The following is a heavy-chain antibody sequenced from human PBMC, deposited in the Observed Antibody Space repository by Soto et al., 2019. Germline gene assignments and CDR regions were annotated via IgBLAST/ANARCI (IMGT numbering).Heavy chain of an antibody. D-gene: IGHD7-27*01. CDR3: TRANWYSEY. CDR1: GVSISNNY. V-gene: IGHV4-59*01. J-gene: IGHJ4*02. CDR2: LYYNGNT. Sequence: QVQLQESGPGLVKPSETLSLTCTVSGVSISNNYWSWIRQPPGKGLEWIGYLYYNGNTNNNPSLKSRVTMSVDTSRNQISLKLTTVTAADTAVYYCTRANWYSEYWGQGTLVTVSS.